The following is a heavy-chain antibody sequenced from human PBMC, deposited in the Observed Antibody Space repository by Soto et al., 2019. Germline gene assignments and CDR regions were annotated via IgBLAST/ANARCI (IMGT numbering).Heavy chain of an antibody. V-gene: IGHV1-69*02. Sequence: VASVKVSCKASGGTFSSYTISWVRQAPGQGLEWMGRIIPILGIANYAQKFQGRVTITADKSTSTAYMELSSLRSEDTAVYYCAKPCRFGGVRGAPFDYWGQGTLVTVSS. CDR3: AKPCRFGGVRGAPFDY. CDR1: GGTFSSYT. CDR2: IIPILGIA. J-gene: IGHJ4*02. D-gene: IGHD3-10*01.